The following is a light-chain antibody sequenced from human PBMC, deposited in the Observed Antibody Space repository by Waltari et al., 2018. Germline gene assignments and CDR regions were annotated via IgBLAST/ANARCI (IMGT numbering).Light chain of an antibody. CDR2: WAS. J-gene: IGKJ1*01. CDR3: QQYYTTMWA. CDR1: QSVLYSSNSKNN. V-gene: IGKV4-1*01. Sequence: DIVMTQSPDSLAVSLGERATINCKSSQSVLYSSNSKNNLAWYQQKPGQPPKLLLYWASTRESGVPDRFSGSGSGTDFTLTISSLQAEDVAVYYCQQYYTTMWAFGQGTKVEIK.